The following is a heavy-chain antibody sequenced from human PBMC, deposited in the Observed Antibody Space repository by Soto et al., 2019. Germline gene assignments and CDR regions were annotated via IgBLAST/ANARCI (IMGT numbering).Heavy chain of an antibody. J-gene: IGHJ5*02. CDR3: VRGRRVGECLGVGCPNWFGT. CDR2: INYSGRT. CDR1: GESFSRYY. D-gene: IGHD2-15*01. Sequence: QVQQIEHWGAGLLKFSETLSLTCTVYGESFSRYYWSWIRQPPGKGLEGIGAINYSGRTNYSPSLKPRVTILVDTSNELFSLRLASVTGSDTAVYYCVRGRRVGECLGVGCPNWFGTWGQGTLVSVAS. V-gene: IGHV4-34*01.